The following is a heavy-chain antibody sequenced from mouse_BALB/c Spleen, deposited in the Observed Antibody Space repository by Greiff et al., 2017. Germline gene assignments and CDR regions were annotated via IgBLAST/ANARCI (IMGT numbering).Heavy chain of an antibody. CDR3: ARSNYDWYFDV. CDR1: GFTFSDYG. J-gene: IGHJ1*01. Sequence: EVKLQESGGGLVQPGGSRKLSCAASGFTFSDYGMAWVRQAPGKGPEWVAFISNLAYSIYYADTVTGRFTISRENAKNTLYLEMSSLRSEDTAMYYCARSNYDWYFDVWGAGTTVTVSS. CDR2: ISNLAYSI. D-gene: IGHD2-5*01. V-gene: IGHV5-15*02.